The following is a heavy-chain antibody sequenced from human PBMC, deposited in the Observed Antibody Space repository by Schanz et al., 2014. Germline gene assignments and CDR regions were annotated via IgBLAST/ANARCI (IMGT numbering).Heavy chain of an antibody. CDR2: ISGRGDST. D-gene: IGHD3-3*01. V-gene: IGHV3-23*01. Sequence: EVQLLESGGGLVQPGGSLRLSCAASGFSFSTYAMNWVRQAPGKGLEWVSLISGRGDSTHYADSVKGRFTISRDNAKNSLYLQMNSLRAEDTAVYYCARDKGGYYPFDYWGQGTLVTVSS. CDR3: ARDKGGYYPFDY. J-gene: IGHJ4*02. CDR1: GFSFSTYA.